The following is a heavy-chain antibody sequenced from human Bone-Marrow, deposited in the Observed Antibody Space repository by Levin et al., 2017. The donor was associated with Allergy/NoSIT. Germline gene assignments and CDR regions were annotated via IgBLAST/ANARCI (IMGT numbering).Heavy chain of an antibody. CDR2: ISYDGNNT. Sequence: GESLKISCATSGFTFSNFAMHWVRQAPGKGLEWVTVISYDGNNTHYADSVKGRFTISREYSKNTLFLQMNSLRVEDTARYYCAKAGTTVMLDYSYLDVWGEGTAVTVSS. D-gene: IGHD4-17*01. J-gene: IGHJ6*03. CDR1: GFTFSNFA. V-gene: IGHV3-30-3*01. CDR3: AKAGTTVMLDYSYLDV.